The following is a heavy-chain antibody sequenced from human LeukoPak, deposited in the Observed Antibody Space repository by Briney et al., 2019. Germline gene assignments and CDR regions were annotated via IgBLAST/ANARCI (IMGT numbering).Heavy chain of an antibody. CDR3: AYKSTTSRPYDY. V-gene: IGHV3-23*01. CDR2: ISGSGGST. J-gene: IGHJ4*02. D-gene: IGHD4-11*01. CDR1: GFTFSSHG. Sequence: GGSLRLSCAASGFTFSSHGMHWVRQAPGKGLEWVSAISGSGGSTYYADSVKGRFAISRDNSKNTLYLQMNSLRAEDTAVYYCAYKSTTSRPYDYWGQGTLVTVSS.